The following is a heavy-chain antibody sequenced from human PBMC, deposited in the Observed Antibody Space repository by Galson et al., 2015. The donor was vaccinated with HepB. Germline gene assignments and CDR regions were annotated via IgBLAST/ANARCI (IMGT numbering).Heavy chain of an antibody. CDR1: GYTFTSYY. J-gene: IGHJ4*02. Sequence: SVKVSCKASGYTFTSYYMHWVRQAPGQGLEWMGIINPSGGSTSYAQKFQGRVTMTRDTSTSTVYMELSSLRSEDTAVYYCAREGVVPTGDPLFDYWGQGTLVTVSS. CDR3: AREGVVPTGDPLFDY. V-gene: IGHV1-46*01. D-gene: IGHD7-27*01. CDR2: INPSGGST.